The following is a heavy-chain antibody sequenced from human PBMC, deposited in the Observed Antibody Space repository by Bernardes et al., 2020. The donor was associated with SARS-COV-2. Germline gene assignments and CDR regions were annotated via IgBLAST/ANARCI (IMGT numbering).Heavy chain of an antibody. V-gene: IGHV4-59*08. CDR1: GGSSKYYY. Sequence: SETLSLTCTVSGGSSKYYYWSWIRQPPGKGLEWIGYIYNSGTTNYNPSLKSRVTIAIDTSKNQFSLKLSSVTAADTAVYYCARHARDCTRGVCQTYYYYAMDVWGQGTTVTVSS. D-gene: IGHD2-8*01. CDR2: IYNSGTT. J-gene: IGHJ6*02. CDR3: ARHARDCTRGVCQTYYYYAMDV.